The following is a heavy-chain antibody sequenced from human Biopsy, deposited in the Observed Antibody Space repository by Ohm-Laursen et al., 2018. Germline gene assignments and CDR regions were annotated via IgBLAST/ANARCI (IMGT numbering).Heavy chain of an antibody. V-gene: IGHV1-18*01. CDR3: GRGYYYNGTDI. CDR1: GYRFDNYG. J-gene: IGHJ6*02. CDR2: VSGYNGVT. Sequence: SVKVSCKASGYRFDNYGISWVRQASGQRPEWMGWVSGYNGVTNYAQKFQGRVTMTIEKSTTTAYMELRGLRSDDTAVYYCGRGYYYNGTDIWGPGTTLTVSS. D-gene: IGHD3-10*01.